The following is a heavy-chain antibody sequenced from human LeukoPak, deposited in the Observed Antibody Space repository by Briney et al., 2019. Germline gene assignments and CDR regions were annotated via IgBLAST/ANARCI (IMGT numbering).Heavy chain of an antibody. D-gene: IGHD2-21*02. Sequence: GGSLRLSCAASGFTFSSYAMHWVRRAPGNGLEWLSGMSGSGDRTYYANTVKGRFTISRNDSKNTPSLQLSSLRAEDTAVYYCATDCGGDRYYDSVYWGQGILVTVSS. CDR1: GFTFSSYA. V-gene: IGHV3-23*01. CDR2: MSGSGDRT. CDR3: ATDCGGDRYYDSVY. J-gene: IGHJ4*02.